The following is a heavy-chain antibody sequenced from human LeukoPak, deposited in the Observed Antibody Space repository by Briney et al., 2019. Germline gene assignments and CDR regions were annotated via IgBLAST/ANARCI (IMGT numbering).Heavy chain of an antibody. V-gene: IGHV3-23*01. CDR1: GVTLSNYA. CDR2: ISGSGDNT. J-gene: IGHJ1*01. CDR3: AKDPHPYNNNGVNFQH. Sequence: GGSLRLSCVASGVTLSNYAMNWVRQAPGKGLEWVSAISGSGDNTYYADSVKGRFTISRDNSKNTLYLQMNSLRAEDTAVYYCAKDPHPYNNNGVNFQHWGQGTLATVSS. D-gene: IGHD3-10*01.